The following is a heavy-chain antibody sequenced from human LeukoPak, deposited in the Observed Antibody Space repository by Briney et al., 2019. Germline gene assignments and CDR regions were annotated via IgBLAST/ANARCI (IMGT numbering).Heavy chain of an antibody. CDR1: GFTFNSYV. CDR3: AKSVVVITFRFDD. Sequence: LGGSLRLSCAASGFTFNSYVMSWVRQAPGKGLEWVSAINGGGGNTYYADSVKGRFTISRDNSKNMVYLQMNSLRADDTAIYYCAKSVVVITFRFDDWGQGALSPSPQ. D-gene: IGHD2-15*01. J-gene: IGHJ4*02. CDR2: INGGGGNT. V-gene: IGHV3-23*01.